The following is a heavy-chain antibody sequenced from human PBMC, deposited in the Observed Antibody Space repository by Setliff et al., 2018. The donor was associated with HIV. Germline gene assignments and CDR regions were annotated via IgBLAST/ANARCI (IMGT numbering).Heavy chain of an antibody. Sequence: SETLSLTCTVSGGSISSGSYYWSWIRQPAGKGLEWIGRTYTSGSTNYNPSLKSRVTISVDTSKNQFSLKLRSVTAADTAVYYCARETYCYDNPQYYYYYMDVWGKGTTVTVSS. CDR2: TYTSGST. CDR3: ARETYCYDNPQYYYYYMDV. J-gene: IGHJ6*03. CDR1: GGSISSGSYY. V-gene: IGHV4-61*02. D-gene: IGHD3-22*01.